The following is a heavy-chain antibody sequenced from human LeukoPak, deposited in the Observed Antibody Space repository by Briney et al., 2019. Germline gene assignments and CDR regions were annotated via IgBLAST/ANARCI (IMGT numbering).Heavy chain of an antibody. D-gene: IGHD3-22*01. CDR1: GGSISSSNW. J-gene: IGHJ3*02. CDR2: IYHSGST. CDR3: ARASEGYYYDSSGYGAFDI. V-gene: IGHV4-4*02. Sequence: PSGTLSLTCAVSGGSISSSNWWSWVRQPPGKGLEWIGEIYHSGSTNYNPSLKSRVTISVDKSKNQFSLKLSSVTAADTAVYYCARASEGYYYDSSGYGAFDIWGQGTMVTVSS.